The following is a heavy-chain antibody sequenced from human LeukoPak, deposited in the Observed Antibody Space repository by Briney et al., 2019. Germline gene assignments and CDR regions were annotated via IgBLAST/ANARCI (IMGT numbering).Heavy chain of an antibody. CDR1: GGSISSSSYY. CDR3: ARGGSSWYFHFDY. D-gene: IGHD6-13*01. V-gene: IGHV4-39*07. Sequence: KASETLSLTCTVSGGSISSSSYYWGWIRQPPGKGLEWIGSIYHSGSTYYSPSLKSRVTISVDTSKNQFSLKLSPVTAADTAVYYCARGGSSWYFHFDYWGQGTLVTVSS. CDR2: IYHSGST. J-gene: IGHJ4*02.